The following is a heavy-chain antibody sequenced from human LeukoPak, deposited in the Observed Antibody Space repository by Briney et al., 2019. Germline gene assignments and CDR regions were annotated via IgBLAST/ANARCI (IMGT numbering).Heavy chain of an antibody. CDR2: ISSSSSTR. Sequence: GGSLRLSCAASGFTFSSYWMSWVRQAPAKGLEWVSHISSSSSTRKYADSVKGRFTISRDNAKNSLFLQMNSLRVEDTAVYYCARSIAAAGGDVWGQGTTVTVSS. D-gene: IGHD6-13*01. J-gene: IGHJ6*02. CDR3: ARSIAAAGGDV. V-gene: IGHV3-48*04. CDR1: GFTFSSYW.